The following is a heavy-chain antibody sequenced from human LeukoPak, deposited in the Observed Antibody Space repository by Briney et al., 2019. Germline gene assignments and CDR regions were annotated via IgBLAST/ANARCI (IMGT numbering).Heavy chain of an antibody. CDR3: ARGHLSGYSYGLSYYFDY. V-gene: IGHV1-8*03. CDR1: GYTFNNYD. CDR2: MNPNSGNT. Sequence: GASVKVSRKASGYTFNNYDINWLGQAPGQGLEWMGWMNPNSGNTGYPQKFHGRVTITRNTSISTAYMELSSLRSEDTAVYYCARGHLSGYSYGLSYYFDYWGQGTLVTVSS. D-gene: IGHD5-18*01. J-gene: IGHJ4*02.